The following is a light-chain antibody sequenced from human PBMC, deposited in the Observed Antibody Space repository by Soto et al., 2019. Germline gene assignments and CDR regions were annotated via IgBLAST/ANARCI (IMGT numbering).Light chain of an antibody. Sequence: QSVLTQPPSVSGAPGQRVTISCTGSSSNIGAGYDVHWYQQLPGTAPKLLIYDSNNRPLGVPDRFSGSKSGTSASLAITGLQGVDEADYYCQSYDSSLSAYVFGTGTKLTVL. CDR3: QSYDSSLSAYV. CDR2: DSN. V-gene: IGLV1-40*01. J-gene: IGLJ1*01. CDR1: SSNIGAGYD.